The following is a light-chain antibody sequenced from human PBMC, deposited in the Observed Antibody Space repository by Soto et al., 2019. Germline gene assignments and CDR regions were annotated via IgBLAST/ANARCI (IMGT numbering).Light chain of an antibody. V-gene: IGKV3-20*01. CDR1: QSVSSSY. Sequence: EIVLTHSPGTLSLSPGERATLSFSSSQSVSSSYLAWYQQKPGQAPRLLIYGASSRATGIPDRFSGSGSGTDFTLTISRLEPEDFAVYYCQQYGSSPRTWTFGQGTKVDIK. CDR2: GAS. J-gene: IGKJ1*01. CDR3: QQYGSSPRTWT.